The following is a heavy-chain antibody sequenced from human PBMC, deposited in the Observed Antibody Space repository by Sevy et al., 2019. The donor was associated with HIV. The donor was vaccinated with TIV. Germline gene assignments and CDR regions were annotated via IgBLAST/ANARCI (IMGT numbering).Heavy chain of an antibody. CDR3: AREGCTRPHDY. CDR1: GFAFYDYS. D-gene: IGHD2-8*01. Sequence: GGSLRLSCAASGFAFYDYSMSWIRQAPGKGLACVATLSFGCGKINYADSVKGRFTISRDNSKNSFYLQMDNLRVEDTALYYCAREGCTRPHDYWGQGTRVTVSS. CDR2: LSFGCGKI. V-gene: IGHV3-23*01. J-gene: IGHJ4*02.